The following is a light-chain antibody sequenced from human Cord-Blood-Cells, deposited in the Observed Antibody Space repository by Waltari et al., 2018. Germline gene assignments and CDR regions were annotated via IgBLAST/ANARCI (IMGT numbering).Light chain of an antibody. Sequence: IVMTQSPLSLPVTPGEPASISCRSSQSPLHSNGYNYLDWYLQKPGPSPQLLIYLGSNRASGVPDRFSGSGSGTDFTLKISRVEAEDVGVYYCMQALQTLLYTFGQGTKLEIK. J-gene: IGKJ2*01. CDR2: LGS. V-gene: IGKV2-28*01. CDR3: MQALQTLLYT. CDR1: QSPLHSNGYNY.